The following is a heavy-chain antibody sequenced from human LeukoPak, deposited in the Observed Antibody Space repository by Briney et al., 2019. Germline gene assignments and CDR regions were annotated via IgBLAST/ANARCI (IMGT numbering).Heavy chain of an antibody. V-gene: IGHV4-59*01. CDR2: MYTRGST. J-gene: IGHJ5*02. CDR3: ARSGYCSSTSCYRSLWFDP. Sequence: SETLSLTCTVSGGSISNSYWSWVRQPPGKGLEWIGYMYTRGSTNYNPSLKSRVTISVDASKNQFSLRLSSATAADTAVYYCARSGYCSSTSCYRSLWFDPWGQGTLVTVSS. D-gene: IGHD2-2*02. CDR1: GGSISNSY.